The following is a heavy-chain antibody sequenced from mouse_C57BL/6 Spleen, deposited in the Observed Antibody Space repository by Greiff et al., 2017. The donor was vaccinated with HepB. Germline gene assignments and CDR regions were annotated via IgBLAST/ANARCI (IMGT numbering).Heavy chain of an antibody. J-gene: IGHJ2*01. CDR1: GYTFTSYW. V-gene: IGHV1-69*01. Sequence: VQLQQSGAELVMPGASVKLSCKASGYTFTSYWMHWVKQRPGQGLEWIGEIDPSDSYTNYNQKFKGKSTLTVDKSSSTAYMQLSSLTSEDSAVYYCARRVTLYFDYWGQGTTLTVSS. D-gene: IGHD2-1*01. CDR2: IDPSDSYT. CDR3: ARRVTLYFDY.